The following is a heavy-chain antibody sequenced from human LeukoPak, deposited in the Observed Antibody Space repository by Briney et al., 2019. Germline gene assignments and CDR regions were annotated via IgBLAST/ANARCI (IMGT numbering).Heavy chain of an antibody. Sequence: PSETLSLTCTVSGGSISNYYWSWIRQPPGKGLEWIGYIYHSGSTNYNPSLKSRVTISVDTSKNQFSLKVNSVTAADTAVYYCARMGTTVTSDWGQGTLVTVSS. V-gene: IGHV4-59*08. J-gene: IGHJ4*02. CDR2: IYHSGST. CDR3: ARMGTTVTSD. D-gene: IGHD4-17*01. CDR1: GGSISNYY.